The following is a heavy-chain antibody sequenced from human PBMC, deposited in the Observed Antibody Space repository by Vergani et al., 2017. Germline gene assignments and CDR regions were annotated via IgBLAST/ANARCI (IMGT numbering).Heavy chain of an antibody. V-gene: IGHV3-74*03. D-gene: IGHD2-2*01. CDR1: GFSFNSYW. CDR2: IKSDGSIT. CDR3: AKDRNRYCSSTSCYDAFDI. Sequence: DVHLAESGGGFFQPGGSLRLSCSASGFSFNSYWMHWVRQVPGKGLLWVSRIKSDGSITAYADSVKGRFTISRDNAQNTLYLQMNSLRAEDTAVYYCAKDRNRYCSSTSCYDAFDIWGQGTMVTVSS. J-gene: IGHJ3*02.